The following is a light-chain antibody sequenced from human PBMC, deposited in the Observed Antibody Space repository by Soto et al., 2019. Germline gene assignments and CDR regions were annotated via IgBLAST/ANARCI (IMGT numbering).Light chain of an antibody. CDR1: SSNIGAGYD. V-gene: IGLV1-40*01. CDR2: GNS. J-gene: IGLJ1*01. CDR3: ESYDSSRSEV. Sequence: QLVLTQPPSVSGAPGQRVTISCTGSSSNIGAGYDVHWYQQVPGTAPKLLIYGNSNRPSGVPDRFSGSKSGTSASLAITGLQAVDEADYYCESYDSSRSEVFGTGTNVTVL.